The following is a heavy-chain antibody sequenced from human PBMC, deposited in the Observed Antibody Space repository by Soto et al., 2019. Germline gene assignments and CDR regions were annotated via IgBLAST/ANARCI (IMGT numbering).Heavy chain of an antibody. J-gene: IGHJ4*02. V-gene: IGHV1-69*01. CDR1: GGTFSSYA. CDR3: ARPHSSGWQRVFDY. CDR2: IIPIFGTA. D-gene: IGHD6-19*01. Sequence: QVQLVQSGAEVKKPGSSVKVSCKASGGTFSSYAISWVRQAPGQGLEWMGGIIPIFGTANYAQKFQGRVTITADESTSTADMELSSLRSEDTAVYYCARPHSSGWQRVFDYWGQGTLVTVSS.